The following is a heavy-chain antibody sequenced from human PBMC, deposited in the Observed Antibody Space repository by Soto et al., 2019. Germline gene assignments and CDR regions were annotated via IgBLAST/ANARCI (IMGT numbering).Heavy chain of an antibody. CDR2: INAGNGNT. CDR3: ARNPEGSGSYSYFDY. CDR1: GYTFTSYP. D-gene: IGHD3-10*01. V-gene: IGHV1-3*01. Sequence: ASLKLSCKTSGYTFTSYPIHCRRKATGQRLGCMGWINAGNGNTKHSPKFQGRITITRDTPASKAYMELSSLIYEDTAVYYCARNPEGSGSYSYFDYWGQGTLVIVSS. J-gene: IGHJ4*02.